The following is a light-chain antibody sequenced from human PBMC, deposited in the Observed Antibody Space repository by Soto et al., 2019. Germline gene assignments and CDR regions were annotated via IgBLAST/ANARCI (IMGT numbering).Light chain of an antibody. Sequence: QGVVTQERSLTVSPGGPVTLTCGSSTGAVTNGHYPYWFQQKPGQAPRTLIYDTTNRHSWTPARFSGSLLGGKAALTLSGAQPEDEAAYYCLLSYNGPYVFGTGTKVTVL. CDR2: DTT. CDR3: LLSYNGPYV. CDR1: TGAVTNGHY. J-gene: IGLJ1*01. V-gene: IGLV7-46*01.